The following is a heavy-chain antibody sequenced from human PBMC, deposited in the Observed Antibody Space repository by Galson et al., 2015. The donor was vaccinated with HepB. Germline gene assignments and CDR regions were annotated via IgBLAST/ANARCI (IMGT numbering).Heavy chain of an antibody. CDR3: ATRSGASGWYSYFQH. D-gene: IGHD6-19*01. J-gene: IGHJ1*01. CDR1: GFTFSSYA. CDR2: MSDNGDNT. V-gene: IGHV3-23*01. Sequence: SLRLSCAASGFTFSSYAIMWVRQAPGKGLEWVSGMSDNGDNTFYADSVKGRFTISRDISKNTVYLQMNSLRVEATPVYYCATRSGASGWYSYFQHWGQGTLVTVSS.